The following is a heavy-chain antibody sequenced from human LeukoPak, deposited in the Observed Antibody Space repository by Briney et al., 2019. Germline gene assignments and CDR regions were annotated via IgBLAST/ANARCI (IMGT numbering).Heavy chain of an antibody. D-gene: IGHD6-19*01. V-gene: IGHV3-23*01. CDR1: GFTFSSYA. Sequence: GGSLRLSCTASGFTFSSYAMYWVRQAPGKGLEWVSGIFGSGGSAHYADSVKGRLTISRDNSQNTVYLQMNSLRAEDTAVYYCGKTTTGYSSGRNPAWPVDYWGQGTLVTVSS. CDR2: IFGSGGSA. CDR3: GKTTTGYSSGRNPAWPVDY. J-gene: IGHJ4*02.